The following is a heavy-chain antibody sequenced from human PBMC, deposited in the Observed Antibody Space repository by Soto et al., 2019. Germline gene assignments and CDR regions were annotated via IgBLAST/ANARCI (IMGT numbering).Heavy chain of an antibody. CDR3: AREIRRDYYYYYPLDV. Sequence: GGSLRLSCLASGFTFTDHYMDWVRQAPGTGLEWIARTKNKPNNYTTTYAASVKGRFTISRDDSESSLYLQMNNLKTEDTAVYYCAREIRRDYYYYYPLDVWGQGATVTVSS. CDR2: TKNKPNNYTT. J-gene: IGHJ6*02. V-gene: IGHV3-72*01. CDR1: GFTFTDHY.